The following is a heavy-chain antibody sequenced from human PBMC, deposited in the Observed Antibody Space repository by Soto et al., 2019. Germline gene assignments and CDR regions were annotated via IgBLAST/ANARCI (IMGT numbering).Heavy chain of an antibody. Sequence: EVQLVESGGGLIQPGGSLRLSCAASGFIVSTNYLSWVRQAPGKGLEWVSLINSGGRTYYADSVKGRFTISRDDSKNTLYLLMNSLRVEDTAFYYCARTTYNNYQYYFDQWGQGTLVTVSS. J-gene: IGHJ4*02. CDR1: GFIVSTNY. D-gene: IGHD4-4*01. V-gene: IGHV3-53*01. CDR2: INSGGRT. CDR3: ARTTYNNYQYYFDQ.